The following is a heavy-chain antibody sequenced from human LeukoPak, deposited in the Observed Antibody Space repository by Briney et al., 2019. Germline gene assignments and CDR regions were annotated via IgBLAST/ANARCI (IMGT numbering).Heavy chain of an antibody. CDR1: GFTFSSYS. Sequence: GGSLRLSCAASGFTFSSYSMNWVRQAPGKGLEWVSSISSSSSYIYYADSVKGRFTISRDNSKNTLYLQMNSLRAEDTAVYYCARDRYYGSGSYSPPYFDYWGQGTLVTVSS. D-gene: IGHD3-10*01. CDR2: ISSSSSYI. V-gene: IGHV3-21*01. CDR3: ARDRYYGSGSYSPPYFDY. J-gene: IGHJ4*02.